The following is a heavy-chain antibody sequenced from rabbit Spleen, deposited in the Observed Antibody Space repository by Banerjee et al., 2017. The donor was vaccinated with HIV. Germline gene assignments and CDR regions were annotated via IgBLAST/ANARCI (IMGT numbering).Heavy chain of an antibody. V-gene: IGHV1S40*01. Sequence: QSLEESGGDLVKPGASLTLTCKASGFDFSSNYYMCWVRQAPGKGLECIACIYAGSSGSTYYANWAKGRFTISKTSSTTVTLQMTRLTAADTATYFCARDLPEIIGWNFGFWGPGTLVTVS. CDR1: GFDFSSNYY. CDR3: ARDLPEIIGWNFGF. J-gene: IGHJ4*02. CDR2: IYAGSSGST. D-gene: IGHD1-1*01.